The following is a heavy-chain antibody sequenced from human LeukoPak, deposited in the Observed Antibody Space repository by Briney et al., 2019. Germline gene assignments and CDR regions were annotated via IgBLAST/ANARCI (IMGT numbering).Heavy chain of an antibody. V-gene: IGHV4-4*07. J-gene: IGHJ6*03. CDR3: ARAVGYCSGGSCYSYYYYMDV. CDR1: GGSISSYY. Sequence: SETLSLTCTVSGGSISSYYWSWIRQPAGKGLEWIGRIYTSGSTNYNPSLKSRVTMSVDTSKNQFSLKLCSVTAADTAVYYCARAVGYCSGGSCYSYYYYMDVWGKGTTVTVSS. D-gene: IGHD2-15*01. CDR2: IYTSGST.